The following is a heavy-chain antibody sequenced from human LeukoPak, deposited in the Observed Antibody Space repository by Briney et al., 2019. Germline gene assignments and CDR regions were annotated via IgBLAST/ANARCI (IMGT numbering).Heavy chain of an antibody. CDR1: GGSLSGYY. D-gene: IGHD6-19*01. Sequence: SETLSLTCAVYGGSLSGYYWSWIRQPPGKGLEWIGEINHSGSTNYNPSLKSRVTISVGTSKNQFSLKLSSVTAADTAVYYCARGAGYSSGWYLKSFYYGMDVWGQGTTVTVSS. V-gene: IGHV4-34*01. CDR3: ARGAGYSSGWYLKSFYYGMDV. CDR2: INHSGST. J-gene: IGHJ6*02.